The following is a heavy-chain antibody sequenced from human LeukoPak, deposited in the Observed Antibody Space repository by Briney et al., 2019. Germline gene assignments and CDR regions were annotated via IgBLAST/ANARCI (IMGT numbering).Heavy chain of an antibody. CDR1: GYTFTSYY. V-gene: IGHV1-46*01. J-gene: IGHJ5*02. CDR3: ARDSAITMVRGVIITRNWFDP. D-gene: IGHD3-10*01. CDR2: INPSGGST. Sequence: AASVKVSCKASGYTFTSYYMHWVRQAPGQGLEWMGIINPSGGSTSYAQKFQGRVTMTRDTSTSTVYMELSSLRSEDTAVYYCARDSAITMVRGVIITRNWFDPWGQGTLVTVSS.